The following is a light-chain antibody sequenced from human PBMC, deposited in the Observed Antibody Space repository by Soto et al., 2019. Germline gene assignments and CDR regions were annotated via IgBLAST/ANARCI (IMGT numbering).Light chain of an antibody. CDR3: QQYNNWPRAT. Sequence: ELVLTQSPGTLSLSPGERATLSCRASQSISSNLAWYQQKPGQAPRLLMFRTSSRATGFPARFSGSGSGTEFNLTISSLQSEDFGVYYCQQYNNWPRATFGGGTKVDIK. CDR2: RTS. CDR1: QSISSN. J-gene: IGKJ4*01. V-gene: IGKV3-15*01.